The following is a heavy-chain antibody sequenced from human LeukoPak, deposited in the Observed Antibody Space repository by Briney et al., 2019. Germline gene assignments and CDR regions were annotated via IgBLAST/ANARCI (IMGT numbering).Heavy chain of an antibody. CDR2: INWNGGST. CDR3: ARIRDGYNFCDY. V-gene: IGHV3-20*04. D-gene: IGHD5-24*01. Sequence: GGSLRLSCAASGFTSDDYGMSWVRQAPGKGLEWVSGINWNGGSTGYADSVKGRFTISRDNAKNSLYLQMNSLRAEDTALYYCARIRDGYNFCDYWGQGTLVTVSS. J-gene: IGHJ4*02. CDR1: GFTSDDYG.